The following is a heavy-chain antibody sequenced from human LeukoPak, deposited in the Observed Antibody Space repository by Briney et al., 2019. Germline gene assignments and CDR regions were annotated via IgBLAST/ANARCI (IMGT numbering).Heavy chain of an antibody. CDR2: IIPSFGIP. V-gene: IGHV1-69*10. J-gene: IGHJ6*02. CDR1: GDAFNSHT. D-gene: IGHD3-10*01. CDR3: ARDFWGTMVRAASMDV. Sequence: SVKVSCKASGDAFNSHTINWVRQAPGQGLEWVGSIIPSFGIPSYAQKFKGRVTISADTSTTTAFMDLTSLRSEDTAVYYCARDFWGTMVRAASMDVWGQGATVTVSS.